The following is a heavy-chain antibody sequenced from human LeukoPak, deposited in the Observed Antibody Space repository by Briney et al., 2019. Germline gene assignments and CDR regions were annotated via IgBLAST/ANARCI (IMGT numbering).Heavy chain of an antibody. CDR2: INPNSGGT. CDR1: GYTFTTYY. CDR3: ASTGYSSGWYLGAFDI. V-gene: IGHV1-2*02. J-gene: IGHJ3*02. Sequence: ASVKVSCKASGYTFTTYYIHWVRQAPGQGLEWMGWINPNSGGTNYAQKFQGRVTMTRDTSISTAYMELSRLRSDDTAVYYCASTGYSSGWYLGAFDIWGQGTMVTVSS. D-gene: IGHD6-19*01.